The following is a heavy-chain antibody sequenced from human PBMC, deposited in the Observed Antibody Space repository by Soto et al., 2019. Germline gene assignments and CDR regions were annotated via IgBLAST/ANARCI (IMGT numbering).Heavy chain of an antibody. CDR2: ISYDGSNK. D-gene: IGHD2-15*01. Sequence: PGGALRLSCAASGFTFRSYGIHWVRQAQGKGLEWVAVISYDGSNKYYADSVKGRFTISRDNSKNTLYLQMNSLRAEDTAVYYCAIIDTNCSGGSCFDYWGQGTLVTVSS. V-gene: IGHV3-30*03. CDR3: AIIDTNCSGGSCFDY. CDR1: GFTFRSYG. J-gene: IGHJ4*02.